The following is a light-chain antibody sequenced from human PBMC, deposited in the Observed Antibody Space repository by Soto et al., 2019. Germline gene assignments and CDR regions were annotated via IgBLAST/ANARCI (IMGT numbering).Light chain of an antibody. CDR3: NSYTSSNTDV. J-gene: IGLJ1*01. CDR2: EVS. CDR1: SSDVGSYNR. Sequence: QSALTQPPSVSGSPGQSVTISCTGTSSDVGSYNRVSWYQQPPGTAPKLMIYEVSNRPSGVPDRFSGSKSVNTASLTISGLQAEDEADYYCNSYTSSNTDVFGTGTKLTVL. V-gene: IGLV2-18*02.